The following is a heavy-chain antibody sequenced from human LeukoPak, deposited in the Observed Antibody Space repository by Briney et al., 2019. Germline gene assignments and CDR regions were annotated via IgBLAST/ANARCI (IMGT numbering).Heavy chain of an antibody. V-gene: IGHV1-18*01. D-gene: IGHD3-3*01. J-gene: IGHJ4*02. CDR3: ARDIRRGYDFWSGYYSSWGQGSLDY. Sequence: ASVKVSCKASGYTFTSYGISWVRQAPGQELEWMGWISAYNGNTNYAQKLQGRVTMTTHTSTSTAYMELRSLRSDDTAVYYCARDIRRGYDFWSGYYSSWGQGSLDYWGQGTLVTVSS. CDR1: GYTFTSYG. CDR2: ISAYNGNT.